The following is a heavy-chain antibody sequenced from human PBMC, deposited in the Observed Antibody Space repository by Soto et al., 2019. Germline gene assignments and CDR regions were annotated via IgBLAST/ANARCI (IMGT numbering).Heavy chain of an antibody. CDR2: INPSGGST. CDR3: ARTGSGSTYSYYYGMDV. CDR1: GYTFTSYY. J-gene: IGHJ6*02. D-gene: IGHD3-10*01. Sequence: QVQLVQSGAEVKKPGASVKVSCKASGYTFTSYYIHWVRQAPGQGLEWMGIINPSGGSTTYAQKFQDRVIMTRDTSTSTGYMELSSLRSEDTAVYYCARTGSGSTYSYYYGMDVWGQGTTVTVSS. V-gene: IGHV1-46*01.